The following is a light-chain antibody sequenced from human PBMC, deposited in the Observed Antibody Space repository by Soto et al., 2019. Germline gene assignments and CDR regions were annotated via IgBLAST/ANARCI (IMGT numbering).Light chain of an antibody. Sequence: QSALTQPPSASGSPGQSVTISCTGTSSDVGAYNYVSWYQQHPGKAPKLMIYDVSKRPSGVPDRFSGSKSGNTASLTISGLQAEDEADYYCSSYAGNSWLFGGGTKLTVL. V-gene: IGLV2-8*01. J-gene: IGLJ3*02. CDR2: DVS. CDR1: SSDVGAYNY. CDR3: SSYAGNSWL.